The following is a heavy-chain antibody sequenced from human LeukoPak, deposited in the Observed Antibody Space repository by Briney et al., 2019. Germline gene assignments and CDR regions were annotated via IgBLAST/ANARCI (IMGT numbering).Heavy chain of an antibody. Sequence: ASVKVSCKASGYTFSNYDINWVRQATGQGLEWMGWMNPNSGNTGFAQKFQGRVTITRNTSISTAYMELSSLRSDDTAVYYCARGTDYGDYGGTWFYYYYMDVWGEGTTVTVSS. CDR1: GYTFSNYD. CDR2: MNPNSGNT. D-gene: IGHD4-17*01. J-gene: IGHJ6*03. V-gene: IGHV1-8*03. CDR3: ARGTDYGDYGGTWFYYYYMDV.